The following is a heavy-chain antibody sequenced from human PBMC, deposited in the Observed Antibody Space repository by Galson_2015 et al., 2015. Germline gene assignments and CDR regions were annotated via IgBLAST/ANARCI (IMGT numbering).Heavy chain of an antibody. CDR2: IRNKANNYAT. Sequence: SLRLSCAASGFTFSGSAIHWVRQTSGKGLEWVGRIRNKANNYATLYAASVKGRFTISRDDSENTAYLQMNSLRAEDTAVYYCARDANPPRYFDYWGQGTLVTVSS. CDR3: ARDANPPRYFDY. J-gene: IGHJ4*02. CDR1: GFTFSGSA. V-gene: IGHV3-73*01.